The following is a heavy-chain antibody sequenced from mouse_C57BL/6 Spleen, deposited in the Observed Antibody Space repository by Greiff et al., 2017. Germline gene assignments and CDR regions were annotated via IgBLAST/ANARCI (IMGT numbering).Heavy chain of an antibody. CDR1: GYTFTSYW. CDR2: IDPNSGGT. D-gene: IGHD1-1*01. CDR3: AGGGSYYGSRVFAMDY. V-gene: IGHV1-72*01. Sequence: QVQLQQPGAELVKPGASVKLSCKASGYTFTSYWMHWVKQRPGRGLEWIGRIDPNSGGTKYNEKFKSKATLTVDKPSSTAYMQLSSLTSEDSAVYYCAGGGSYYGSRVFAMDYWGQGTSVTVSS. J-gene: IGHJ4*01.